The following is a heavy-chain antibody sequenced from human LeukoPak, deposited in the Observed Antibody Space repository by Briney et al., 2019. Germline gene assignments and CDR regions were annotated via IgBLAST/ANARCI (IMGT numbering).Heavy chain of an antibody. V-gene: IGHV4-59*01. CDR3: ARARLDYDFWSGYYPYYYYYYMDV. D-gene: IGHD3-3*01. CDR2: IYYSGST. J-gene: IGHJ6*03. CDR1: GGSISSYY. Sequence: SETLSLTCTVSGGSISSYYWSWIRQPPGKGLEWIGYIYYSGSTNYNPSLKSRVTISVDTSKNQFSLKLSSVTAADTAVYYCARARLDYDFWSGYYPYYYYYYMDVWGKGTTVTVSS.